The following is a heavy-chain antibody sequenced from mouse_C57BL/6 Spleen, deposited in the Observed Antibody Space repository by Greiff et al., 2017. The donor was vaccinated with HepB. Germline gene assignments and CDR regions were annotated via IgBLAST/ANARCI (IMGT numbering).Heavy chain of an antibody. D-gene: IGHD2-3*01. CDR3: ARWGLLRAMDY. CDR1: GFNIKDYY. Sequence: EVQLQQSGAELVKPGASVKLSCTASGFNIKDYYMHWVKQRTEQGLEWIGRIDPEDGETKYAPKFQGKATITADTSSNTAYLQLSSLTSEVTAVYYCARWGLLRAMDYWGQGTSVTVSS. V-gene: IGHV14-2*01. J-gene: IGHJ4*01. CDR2: IDPEDGET.